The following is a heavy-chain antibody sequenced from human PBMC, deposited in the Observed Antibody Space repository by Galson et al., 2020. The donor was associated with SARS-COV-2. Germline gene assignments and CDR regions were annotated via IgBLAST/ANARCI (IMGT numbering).Heavy chain of an antibody. Sequence: GGSLRLSCAASGFTFSSYSMNWVRQAPGKGLEWVSSICSSSSYIYYADSVKGRFTISRDNAKNSLYLQMNSLRAEDTAVYYCATPRGYSGYDFDYWGQGTLVTVSS. CDR3: ATPRGYSGYDFDY. CDR1: GFTFSSYS. CDR2: ICSSSSYI. D-gene: IGHD5-12*01. V-gene: IGHV3-21*01. J-gene: IGHJ4*02.